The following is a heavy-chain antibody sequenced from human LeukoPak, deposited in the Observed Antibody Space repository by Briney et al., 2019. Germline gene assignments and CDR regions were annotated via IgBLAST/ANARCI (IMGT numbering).Heavy chain of an antibody. V-gene: IGHV4-59*12. CDR2: IYYSGST. CDR3: ARVWDHAFDI. D-gene: IGHD1-26*01. J-gene: IGHJ3*02. CDR1: GGSISSYY. Sequence: PSETLSLTCTVSGGSISSYYWSWIRQPPGKGLEWIGYIYYSGSTNYNPSLKSRVTISVDTSKNQFSLKLSSVTAADTAVYYCARVWDHAFDIWGQGTMVTVSS.